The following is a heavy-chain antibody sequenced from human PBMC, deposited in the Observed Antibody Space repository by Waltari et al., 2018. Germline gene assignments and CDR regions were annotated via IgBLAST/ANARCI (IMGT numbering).Heavy chain of an antibody. CDR2: IWYDGSNK. V-gene: IGHV3-33*01. Sequence: QVQLVESGGGVVQPGRSLRLSCAASGFTFSSYGMHWVHQAPGKGVEWVAVIWYDGSNKYYADSVKGRFTISRDNSKNTLYLQMNSLRAEDTAVYYCARGTVTTDYFDYWGQGTLVTVSS. J-gene: IGHJ4*02. CDR3: ARGTVTTDYFDY. D-gene: IGHD4-4*01. CDR1: GFTFSSYG.